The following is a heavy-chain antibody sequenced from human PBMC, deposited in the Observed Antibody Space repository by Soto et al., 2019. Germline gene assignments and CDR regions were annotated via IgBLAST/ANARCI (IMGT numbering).Heavy chain of an antibody. CDR3: ASSYCGGDCYSVYYYYGMDV. Sequence: QVQLVQSGAEVKTPGASVKVSCKASGYTFTSYGISWVRQAPGQGLEWMGWISAYNGNTNYAQKLQGRVTMTTDTSTSTAYMELRSLRSDDTAVYYCASSYCGGDCYSVYYYYGMDVWGQGTTVTVSS. J-gene: IGHJ6*02. V-gene: IGHV1-18*01. D-gene: IGHD2-21*02. CDR2: ISAYNGNT. CDR1: GYTFTSYG.